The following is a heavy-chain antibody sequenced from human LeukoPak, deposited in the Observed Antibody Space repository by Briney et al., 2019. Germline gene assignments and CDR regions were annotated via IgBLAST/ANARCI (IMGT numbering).Heavy chain of an antibody. V-gene: IGHV1-69*02. D-gene: IGHD6-6*01. CDR1: GGTFSSYT. CDR2: IIPILGIA. J-gene: IGHJ5*02. Sequence: SVKVSCKASGGTFSSYTISWVRQAPGQGLEWMGRIIPILGIANYAQKFQGRVTITADKSTSTAYMELSSLRSEDTAVYYCARASIAAWHWFDPWGQGTLVTVSS. CDR3: ARASIAAWHWFDP.